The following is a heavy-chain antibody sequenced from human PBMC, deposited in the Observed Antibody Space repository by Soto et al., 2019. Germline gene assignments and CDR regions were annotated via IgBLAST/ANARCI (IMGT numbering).Heavy chain of an antibody. D-gene: IGHD3-10*01. CDR2: IYHNGGT. CDR1: GVPISIYDW. CDR3: ARGTLIGSSPRKWFGP. J-gene: IGHJ5*02. Sequence: QVHLEESGPGLVRPSGTLSLTCNVSGVPISIYDWWTWVRQTPGKGMEWIGEIYHNGGTNYDPSLKIRVSLSVYKSKNQFAPSLQSLTAADTAVYYCARGTLIGSSPRKWFGPCGQGTQVTVSS. V-gene: IGHV4-4*02.